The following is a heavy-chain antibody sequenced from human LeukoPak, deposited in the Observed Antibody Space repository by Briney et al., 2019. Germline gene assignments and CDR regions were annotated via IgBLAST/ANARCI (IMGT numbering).Heavy chain of an antibody. J-gene: IGHJ4*02. V-gene: IGHV5-51*01. CDR3: ARGDYGDFRVFYTLFDY. CDR1: GYPFTNYW. CDR2: MYPGDSDT. Sequence: GESLQISCQGSGYPFTNYWIGWVRQLPGKGLEWMGIMYPGDSDTRYSPSFQGQVTISADKSISTAYLQWSSLKASDTAMYYCARGDYGDFRVFYTLFDYWGQGTLVTVSS. D-gene: IGHD4-17*01.